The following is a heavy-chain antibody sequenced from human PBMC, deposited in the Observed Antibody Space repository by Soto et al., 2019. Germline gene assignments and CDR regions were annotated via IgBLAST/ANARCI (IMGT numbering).Heavy chain of an antibody. V-gene: IGHV3-74*01. Sequence: GGSLRLSCAASGFTFSTYWMHWVRQAPGKGLVWVSNINGDGSSTKYADSVKGRFTISRDNAKNTLYLQMNSLRAEDTAVYYCARSSWYSYNPFDYWGQGTLVTVSS. CDR3: ARSSWYSYNPFDY. J-gene: IGHJ4*02. D-gene: IGHD6-13*01. CDR2: INGDGSST. CDR1: GFTFSTYW.